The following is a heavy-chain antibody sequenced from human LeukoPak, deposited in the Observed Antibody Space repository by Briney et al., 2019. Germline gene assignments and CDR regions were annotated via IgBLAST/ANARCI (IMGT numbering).Heavy chain of an antibody. CDR2: ISGSGGST. J-gene: IGHJ4*02. Sequence: GGSLRLSCAASGFTFSSYAMSWVRQAPGEGLEWVSAISGSGGSTYYADSVKGRFTISRDNSKNPLYLQMNSLRAEDTAVYYCAKVGIGLWFGELLLDYWGQGTLVSLSS. D-gene: IGHD3-10*01. V-gene: IGHV3-23*01. CDR1: GFTFSSYA. CDR3: AKVGIGLWFGELLLDY.